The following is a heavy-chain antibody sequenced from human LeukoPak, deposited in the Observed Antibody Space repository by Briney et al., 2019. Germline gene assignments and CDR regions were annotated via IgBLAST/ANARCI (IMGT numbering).Heavy chain of an antibody. V-gene: IGHV3-23*01. J-gene: IGHJ6*04. CDR2: ISGSGGST. Sequence: GGTLRLSCAASGFTFSSYGMSWVRQAPGKGLEWVSAISGSGGSTYYADSVKGRFTISRDNSKNTLYLQMNSLRAEDTAVYYCAELGITMIGGVWGRGTTVTISS. CDR3: AELGITMIGGV. CDR1: GFTFSSYG. D-gene: IGHD3-10*02.